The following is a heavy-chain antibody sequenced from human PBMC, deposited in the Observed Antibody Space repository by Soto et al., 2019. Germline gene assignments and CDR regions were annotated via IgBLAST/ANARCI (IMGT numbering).Heavy chain of an antibody. CDR1: GFTVSSNY. V-gene: IGHV3-53*01. CDR2: IYSGGTT. D-gene: IGHD1-20*01. CDR3: AREGFITGTTGDY. Sequence: EVPLVESGGGLIQPGGSLRLSCAASGFTVSSNYMSWVRQAPGKGLEWVSVIYSGGTTYYADSVKGRFTISRDNSKNTLYLQVNSLRVEDTAMYYCAREGFITGTTGDYWGQGTLVTVSS. J-gene: IGHJ4*02.